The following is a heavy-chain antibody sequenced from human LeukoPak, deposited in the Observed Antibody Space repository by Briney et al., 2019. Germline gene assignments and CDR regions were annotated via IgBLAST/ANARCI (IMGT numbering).Heavy chain of an antibody. CDR3: ARDPNGDYVGAFDF. D-gene: IGHD4-17*01. V-gene: IGHV3-30*03. CDR2: ISYDGSNK. Sequence: GGSLRLSCAASGFTFSGYGMHWVRQAPGKGLEWVAVISYDGSNKYYADSVKGRFTISRDNSKNTLYLQMNSLRAEDAAIYYCARDPNGDYVGAFDFRGHGTVVTVSS. CDR1: GFTFSGYG. J-gene: IGHJ3*01.